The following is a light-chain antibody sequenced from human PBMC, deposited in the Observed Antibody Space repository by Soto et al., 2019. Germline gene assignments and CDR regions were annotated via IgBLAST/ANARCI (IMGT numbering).Light chain of an antibody. CDR3: HQYNSYSLT. J-gene: IGKJ4*01. CDR2: DAY. V-gene: IGKV1-5*01. CDR1: QIISSR. Sequence: DIQMTQSPSILSASVGDRVTITCRASQIISSRLAWYQQKPGKAPKLLIYDAYNLESGVPSRFSGSGSGTEFTLTISSLQPDDFATYYCHQYNSYSLTFGGGTKVEIK.